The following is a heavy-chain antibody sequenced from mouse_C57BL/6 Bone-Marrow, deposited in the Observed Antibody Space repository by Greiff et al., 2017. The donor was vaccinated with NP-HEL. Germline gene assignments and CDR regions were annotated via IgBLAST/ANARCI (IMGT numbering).Heavy chain of an antibody. J-gene: IGHJ3*01. CDR3: GSNYYDSSPAWFAY. Sequence: QVQLQQPGAELVRPGSSVKLSCKASGYTFTSYWMHWVKQRPIQGLEWIGNIDPSDSETHYNQKFKDKATLTVDKSSSTAYMQLSSLTSEDSAVYYCGSNYYDSSPAWFAYWGQGTLVTVSA. D-gene: IGHD1-1*01. CDR2: IDPSDSET. CDR1: GYTFTSYW. V-gene: IGHV1-52*01.